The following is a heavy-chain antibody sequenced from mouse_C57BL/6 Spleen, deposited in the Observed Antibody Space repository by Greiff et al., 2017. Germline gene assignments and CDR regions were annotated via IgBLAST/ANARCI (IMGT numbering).Heavy chain of an antibody. Sequence: EVKVVESGGGLVKPGGSLKLSCAASGFTFSSYAMSWVRQTPEKRLEWVATISDGGSYTYYPDNVKGRFTISRDNAKNNLYLQMSHLKSEDTAMYYCARDLIYYGNLDAMDYWGQGTSVTVSS. J-gene: IGHJ4*01. CDR2: ISDGGSYT. CDR1: GFTFSSYA. CDR3: ARDLIYYGNLDAMDY. V-gene: IGHV5-4*01. D-gene: IGHD2-1*01.